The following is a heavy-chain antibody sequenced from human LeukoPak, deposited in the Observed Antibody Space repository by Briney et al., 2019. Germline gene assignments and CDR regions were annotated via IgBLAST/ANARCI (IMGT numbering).Heavy chain of an antibody. CDR1: GGSISSGNYY. Sequence: SETLSLTCTVSGGSISSGNYYWSWIRQPAGKGLEWIGRIYTSGSTNYNPSLKSRVTISVDTSKNQFSLKLSSVTAADTAVYYCARAGWYTLDNWGQGTLVTVSS. D-gene: IGHD2-15*01. J-gene: IGHJ4*02. V-gene: IGHV4-61*02. CDR3: ARAGWYTLDN. CDR2: IYTSGST.